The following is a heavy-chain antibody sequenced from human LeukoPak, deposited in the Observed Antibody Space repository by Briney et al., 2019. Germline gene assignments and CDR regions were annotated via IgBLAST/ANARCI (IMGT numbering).Heavy chain of an antibody. Sequence: GGSLRLSCAASGFTFSSYAMHWVRQAPGKGLEWVAVISYDGSNKYYADSVKGRFTISRDNSKNTLYLQMNSLRAEDTAVYYCARDRPELEYSNSSLYYWGQGTLVTVSS. CDR2: ISYDGSNK. CDR3: ARDRPELEYSNSSLYY. V-gene: IGHV3-30-3*01. J-gene: IGHJ4*02. D-gene: IGHD6-6*01. CDR1: GFTFSSYA.